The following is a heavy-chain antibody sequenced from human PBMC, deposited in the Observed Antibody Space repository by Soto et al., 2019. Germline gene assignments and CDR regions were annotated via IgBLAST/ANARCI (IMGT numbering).Heavy chain of an antibody. CDR2: IKQDGSEK. Sequence: GGSLRLSCAASGFTFSSYWMSWVRQAPGKGLEWVANIKQDGSEKYYVDSVKGRFTISRDNAKNSLYLQMNSLRAEDTAVYYCARGSTYYYGSGSYSPGGYWGQGTLVTVSS. CDR3: ARGSTYYYGSGSYSPGGY. V-gene: IGHV3-7*01. J-gene: IGHJ4*02. D-gene: IGHD3-10*01. CDR1: GFTFSSYW.